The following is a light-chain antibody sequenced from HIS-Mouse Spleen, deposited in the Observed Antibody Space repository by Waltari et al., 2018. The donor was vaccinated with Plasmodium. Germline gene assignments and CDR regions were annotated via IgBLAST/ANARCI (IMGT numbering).Light chain of an antibody. V-gene: IGKV3-11*01. CDR1: QSVSSY. CDR3: QQRSNLLT. J-gene: IGKJ4*01. Sequence: EIVLTQSPATLSLSPGESATLPCRASQSVSSYLAWYQQKPGQAPRLLIYDASNRATGIPARFSGSGSGTDFTLTISSLEPEDFAVYYCQQRSNLLTFGGGTKVEIK. CDR2: DAS.